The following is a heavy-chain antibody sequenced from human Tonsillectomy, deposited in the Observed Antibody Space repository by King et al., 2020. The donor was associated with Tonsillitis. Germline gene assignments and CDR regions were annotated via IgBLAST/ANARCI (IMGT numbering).Heavy chain of an antibody. J-gene: IGHJ4*02. D-gene: IGHD3-10*01. CDR1: GFTFSSYA. V-gene: IGHV3-23*04. Sequence: VQLVESGGGLVQPGGSLRLSCAASGFTFSSYAMSWVRQAPGKGLEWVSAISGSGGSTYYAVSVKGRFTISRDNSKTTLYLQMNSLRAEDTAVYYCAKVPRITMVRGVIDYWGQGTLVTVSS. CDR2: ISGSGGST. CDR3: AKVPRITMVRGVIDY.